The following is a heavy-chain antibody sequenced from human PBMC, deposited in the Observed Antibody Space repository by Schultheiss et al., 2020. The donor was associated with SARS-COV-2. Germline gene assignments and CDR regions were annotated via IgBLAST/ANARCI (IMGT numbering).Heavy chain of an antibody. CDR2: IYYSGST. CDR3: ARDWSGDIVVVPAAGAFDY. J-gene: IGHJ4*02. CDR1: GGSISSGGYY. D-gene: IGHD2-2*01. V-gene: IGHV4-39*07. Sequence: SQTLSLTCTVSGGSISSGGYYWGWIRQPPGKGLEWIGSIYYSGSTYYNPSLKSRVTISVDTSKNQFSLKLSSVTAADTAVYYCARDWSGDIVVVPAAGAFDYWGQGTLVTVSS.